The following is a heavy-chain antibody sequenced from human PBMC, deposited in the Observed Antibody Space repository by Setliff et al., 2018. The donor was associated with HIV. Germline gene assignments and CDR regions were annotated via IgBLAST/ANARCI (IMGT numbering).Heavy chain of an antibody. Sequence: SETLSLTCTVSGGSISSYYWSWIRQTAGKGLEWIGRIYATGSTNYNPSLKSRVTMSVDTSKNQFFLTLNSLTAADTAIYYCARGTSAASYWHFDLWGRGIMVTVSS. CDR3: ARGTSAASYWHFDL. J-gene: IGHJ2*01. CDR2: IYATGST. CDR1: GGSISSYY. D-gene: IGHD3-16*01. V-gene: IGHV4-4*07.